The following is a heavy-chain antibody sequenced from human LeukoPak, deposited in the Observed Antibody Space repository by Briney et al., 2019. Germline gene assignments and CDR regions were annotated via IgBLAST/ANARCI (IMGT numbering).Heavy chain of an antibody. CDR2: ISNDERNE. V-gene: IGHV3-30-3*02. D-gene: IGHD5-18*01. CDR3: AKDGNYNYGQTFDY. CDR1: GFMFTDFA. J-gene: IGHJ4*02. Sequence: GGSLRLSCAASGFMFTDFAMHWVRQAPGKGLQWVAVISNDERNEYYADSVKGRFTISRDNSKNTLYLEMNSLRAEDTAVYYCAKDGNYNYGQTFDYWGQGTLVTVSS.